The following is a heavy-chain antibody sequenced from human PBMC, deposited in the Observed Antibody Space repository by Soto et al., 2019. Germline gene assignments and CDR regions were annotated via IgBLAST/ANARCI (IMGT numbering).Heavy chain of an antibody. V-gene: IGHV4-39*01. CDR1: GGSVTNSSYY. Sequence: TLFLSCTVSGGSVTNSSYYWGWIRQSPGRGLEWIGSVYYRGRSYSESSVKSRVTISVDTSKNQFSLNLNSVPASDTAVYSCVSQRTTGVTQACHDYWAPGALDHVSS. CDR2: VYYRGRS. CDR3: VSQRTTGVTQACHDY. J-gene: IGHJ4*02. D-gene: IGHD4-4*01.